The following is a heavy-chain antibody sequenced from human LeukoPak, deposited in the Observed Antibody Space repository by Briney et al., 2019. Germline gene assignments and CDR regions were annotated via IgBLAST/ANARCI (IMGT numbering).Heavy chain of an antibody. Sequence: GGSLRLSCAASGFTFSSYWMNWVRQAPGKGLEWVSYISNSGSTTDYADAVKGRFTISRDNAKNSLYLQMSSLRVEDTAVYYCVRGGGPSYKYNAFDIWGQGTMVTVSS. CDR2: ISNSGSTT. D-gene: IGHD2-15*01. V-gene: IGHV3-48*04. CDR1: GFTFSSYW. J-gene: IGHJ3*02. CDR3: VRGGGPSYKYNAFDI.